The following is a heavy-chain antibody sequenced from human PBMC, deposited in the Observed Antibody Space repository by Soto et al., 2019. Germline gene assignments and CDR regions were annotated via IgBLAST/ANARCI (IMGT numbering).Heavy chain of an antibody. Sequence: QVQLVQSGAEVKKPGASVKVSCKASGYTFTNYGVSWVRQAPVQGLEWMGWISAYNGHTDYAQRFQGRVTMTTDTSTSTAYMDLWSLRSDDTAVYYCARRSRGLDVWGQGTTVIVSS. CDR3: ARRSRGLDV. CDR2: ISAYNGHT. CDR1: GYTFTNYG. J-gene: IGHJ6*02. V-gene: IGHV1-18*01.